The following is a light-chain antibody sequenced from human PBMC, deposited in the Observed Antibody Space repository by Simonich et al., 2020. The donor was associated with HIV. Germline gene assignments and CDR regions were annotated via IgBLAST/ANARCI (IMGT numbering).Light chain of an antibody. CDR3: SSYTSSSTWV. CDR2: DVT. Sequence: QSALTQPRSVSGSPGQSVTISCTGTSSDASDYKYVSWYQQHPGKAPKLMIYDVTKRPSGVPDRFSGSKSGNTASLTISGLQAEDEADYYCSSYTSSSTWVFGGGTKLTVL. J-gene: IGLJ3*02. CDR1: SSDASDYKY. V-gene: IGLV2-11*01.